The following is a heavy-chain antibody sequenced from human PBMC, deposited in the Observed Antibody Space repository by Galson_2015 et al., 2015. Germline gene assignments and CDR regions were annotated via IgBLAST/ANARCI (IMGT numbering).Heavy chain of an antibody. CDR3: AKSVCSSTNCVYYYYYGMDV. CDR1: GFTFSTYT. V-gene: IGHV3-23*01. D-gene: IGHD2-2*01. CDR2: ISGSGGST. Sequence: SLRLSCAASGFTFSTYTMSWVRQAPGKGLEWVSAISGSGGSTYYADSVKGRFTISRDNSKNTLYLQMNSLRAEDTAVYYCAKSVCSSTNCVYYYYYGMDVWGQGTTVTVSS. J-gene: IGHJ6*02.